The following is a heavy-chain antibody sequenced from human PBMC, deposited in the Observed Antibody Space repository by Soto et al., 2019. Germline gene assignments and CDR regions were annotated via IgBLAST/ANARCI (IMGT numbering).Heavy chain of an antibody. CDR2: IYHSGST. J-gene: IGHJ4*02. Sequence: SETLSLTCAVSGGSISSGGYSWSWIRQPPGKGLEWIGYIYHSGSTYYNPSPKSRVTISLDMSKNHVSLILKSVNIADSAIYYCARGHFDSRGYSNALDYWGQGIQVTVSS. D-gene: IGHD3-22*01. V-gene: IGHV4-30-2*01. CDR3: ARGHFDSRGYSNALDY. CDR1: GGSISSGGYS.